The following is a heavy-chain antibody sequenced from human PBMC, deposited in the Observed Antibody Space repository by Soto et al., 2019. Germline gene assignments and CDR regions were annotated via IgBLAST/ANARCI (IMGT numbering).Heavy chain of an antibody. Sequence: QLTLKESGPTLVKPTQTLTLTCTFSGFSLSTSGVGVGWIRQPPGKAPEWLALIFWDDDKRYSPSLKSRLTITTDTSKNLVVLIMTNMDPVDTATFYCAHSQRRDRCSGGNCYHFHYWGQGALVTVSS. V-gene: IGHV2-5*02. CDR3: AHSQRRDRCSGGNCYHFHY. J-gene: IGHJ4*02. CDR1: GFSLSTSGVG. CDR2: IFWDDDK. D-gene: IGHD2-15*01.